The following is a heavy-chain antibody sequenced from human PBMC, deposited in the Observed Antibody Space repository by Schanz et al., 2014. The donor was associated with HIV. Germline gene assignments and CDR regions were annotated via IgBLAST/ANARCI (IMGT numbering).Heavy chain of an antibody. D-gene: IGHD1-26*01. CDR2: ISSSGSYI. CDR3: AKRGPYTGRYEYFQQ. Sequence: QLVESGGGLVKPGGSLRLSCGASGLSFSGYSMNWVRQAPGKGLEWVSSISSSGSYIFYTDSVKGRFTISRDNSKNTVYLQMNSLRAEDTALYYCAKRGPYTGRYEYFQQWGQGTLVTVSS. CDR1: GLSFSGYS. J-gene: IGHJ1*01. V-gene: IGHV3-21*04.